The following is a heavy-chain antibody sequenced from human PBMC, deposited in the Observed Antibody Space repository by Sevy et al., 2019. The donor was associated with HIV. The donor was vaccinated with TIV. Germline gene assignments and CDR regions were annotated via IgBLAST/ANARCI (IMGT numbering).Heavy chain of an antibody. Sequence: ASVKVSCKASGGTFSSYAISWVRQAPGQGLEWMGGIIPIFGTANYALKFQGRVTITADESTSTAYMELSSLRSEDTAVYYCARDRSYRYSGGQTTPSMDVWGQGTTVTVSS. V-gene: IGHV1-69*13. D-gene: IGHD1-26*01. CDR2: IIPIFGTA. CDR1: GGTFSSYA. CDR3: ARDRSYRYSGGQTTPSMDV. J-gene: IGHJ6*02.